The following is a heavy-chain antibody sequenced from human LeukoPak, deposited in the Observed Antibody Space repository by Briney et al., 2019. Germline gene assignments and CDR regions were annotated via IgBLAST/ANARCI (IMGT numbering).Heavy chain of an antibody. Sequence: GGSLRLSCAASGFTFSSYGMHWVRQAPGKGLEWVAVIWYDGSNKYYADSVKGRFTISRDNSKNTLYLQMNGLRAEDTAVYYCARDRRDYYGSGSYHYFDYWGQGTLVTVSS. D-gene: IGHD3-10*01. CDR2: IWYDGSNK. CDR1: GFTFSSYG. J-gene: IGHJ4*02. V-gene: IGHV3-33*01. CDR3: ARDRRDYYGSGSYHYFDY.